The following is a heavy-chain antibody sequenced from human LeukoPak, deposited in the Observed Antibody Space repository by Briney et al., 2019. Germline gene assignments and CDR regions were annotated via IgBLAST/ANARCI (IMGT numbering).Heavy chain of an antibody. Sequence: PGGSLRLSCAASGFTFSSYAMSWVRQAPGKGLEWVSTISGSGGSTYYADSVKGRFTISRDNSKNTLYLQMNSLRAEDTAVYYCAKRYSSSWCIDSWGQGTLVTVSS. CDR2: ISGSGGST. CDR3: AKRYSSSWCIDS. J-gene: IGHJ4*02. D-gene: IGHD6-13*01. CDR1: GFTFSSYA. V-gene: IGHV3-23*01.